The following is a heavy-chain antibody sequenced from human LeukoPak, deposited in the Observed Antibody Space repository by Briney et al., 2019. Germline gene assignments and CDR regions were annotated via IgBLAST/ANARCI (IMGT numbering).Heavy chain of an antibody. J-gene: IGHJ3*02. CDR2: INPNSGGT. Sequence: ASVTASCNASGHTFTSYYMHWVRQAPGQGLEWMGWINPNSGGTNYAQKFQGRVNMTRDTSISTAYMELSRLRSDDTAVYYCARDLVDYYRAFDIWGQGTMVTVSS. CDR3: ARDLVDYYRAFDI. D-gene: IGHD3-10*01. V-gene: IGHV1-2*02. CDR1: GHTFTSYY.